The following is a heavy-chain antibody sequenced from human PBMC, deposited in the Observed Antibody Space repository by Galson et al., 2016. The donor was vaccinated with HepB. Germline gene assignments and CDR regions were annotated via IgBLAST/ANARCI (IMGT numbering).Heavy chain of an antibody. CDR2: VYYRGCT. D-gene: IGHD1-1*01. Sequence: TLSPTCTVSAGSISSGPSFWSWLRQHPGKGLEWIGYVYYRGCTPSNPPPKTPLPISAVTSENQFSLMPSSVTAADPAIYHFSRDQTTCGFSTHPNAFDIWGQGTMVTVSS. CDR1: AGSISSGPSF. V-gene: IGHV4-31*01. CDR3: SRDQTTCGFSTHPNAFDI. J-gene: IGHJ3*02.